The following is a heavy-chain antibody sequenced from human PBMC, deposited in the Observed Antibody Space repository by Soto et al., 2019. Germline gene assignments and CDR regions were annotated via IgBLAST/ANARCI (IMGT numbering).Heavy chain of an antibody. CDR2: IYPGDSDT. V-gene: IGHV5-51*01. CDR3: TTTTSNSTPAVFDV. CDR1: GYIFTSSW. J-gene: IGHJ3*01. Sequence: GESLKISCKGSGYIFTSSWIGWVRQMPGKGLEWMGIIYPGDSDTRYSPSFQGQVTFSVEKSINSAYVQWNTLRASDTAMYYCTTTTSNSTPAVFDVWGQGTMVTVSS. D-gene: IGHD6-6*01.